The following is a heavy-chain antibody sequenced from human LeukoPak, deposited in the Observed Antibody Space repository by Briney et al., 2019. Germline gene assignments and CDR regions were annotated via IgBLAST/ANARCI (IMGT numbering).Heavy chain of an antibody. CDR3: ARDSTLTVPYRSSSGLFGTYKYDYYYYMDV. V-gene: IGHV1-8*01. CDR1: GYTFTSYD. Sequence: ASVKVSCKASGYTFTSYDINWVRQATGQGLEWMGWMNPNSGNTGYAQKFQGRVTMTRNTSISTAYMELSSLRSEDTAVYYCARDSTLTVPYRSSSGLFGTYKYDYYYYMDVWGKGTTVTVSS. J-gene: IGHJ6*03. D-gene: IGHD6-6*01. CDR2: MNPNSGNT.